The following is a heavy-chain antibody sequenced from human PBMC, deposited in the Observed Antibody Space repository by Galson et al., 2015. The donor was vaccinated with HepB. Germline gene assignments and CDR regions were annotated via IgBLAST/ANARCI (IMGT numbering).Heavy chain of an antibody. J-gene: IGHJ4*02. Sequence: SLRLSCAASGFTFSSYSMNWVRQAPGKGLEWVSSISSSSSYIYYADSVKGRFTISRDNAKNSLYLQMNSLRAEDTAVYYCARDNVGQWLAHDYWGQGTLVTVSS. CDR3: ARDNVGQWLAHDY. CDR1: GFTFSSYS. D-gene: IGHD6-19*01. CDR2: ISSSSSYI. V-gene: IGHV3-21*01.